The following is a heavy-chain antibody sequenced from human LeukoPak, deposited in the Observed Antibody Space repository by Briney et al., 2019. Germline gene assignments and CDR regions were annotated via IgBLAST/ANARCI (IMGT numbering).Heavy chain of an antibody. CDR3: ARESVSRGFDY. D-gene: IGHD3-10*01. V-gene: IGHV3-7*03. CDR1: GFTFTNFW. Sequence: RGSLRLSCAASGFTFTNFWMSWVRQAPGKGLEWVANIKQGGSEKYYVDSVKGRFTISRDNAKNSLYLQMNSLRAEDTAVYYCARESVSRGFDYWGQGTLVTVSS. CDR2: IKQGGSEK. J-gene: IGHJ4*02.